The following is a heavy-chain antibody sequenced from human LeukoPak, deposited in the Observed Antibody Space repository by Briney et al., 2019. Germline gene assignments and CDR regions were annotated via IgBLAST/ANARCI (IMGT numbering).Heavy chain of an antibody. D-gene: IGHD3-22*01. V-gene: IGHV4-61*02. CDR2: IYTSGST. Sequence: SETLSLTCTVSGGSISSGSYYWSWIRQPAGKGLEWIGRIYTSGSTNYNPSLKCRVTISVDTSKNQFSLKLSSVTAADTAVYYCARDREGYYYDDRGAFDIWGQGTMVTVSS. CDR3: ARDREGYYYDDRGAFDI. J-gene: IGHJ3*02. CDR1: GGSISSGSYY.